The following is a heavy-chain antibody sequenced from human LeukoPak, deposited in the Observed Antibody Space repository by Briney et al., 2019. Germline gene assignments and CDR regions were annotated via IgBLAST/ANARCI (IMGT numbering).Heavy chain of an antibody. Sequence: GGSLRLSCAASGFTFVDYGMSWVRQAPGKGLEWVSGINWNGGSTGYADSVKGRFTISRDNAKNSLYLQMNSLRAEDTAVYYCARRVVVPAAPYYFDYWGQGTLVTVSS. CDR1: GFTFVDYG. CDR3: ARRVVVPAAPYYFDY. CDR2: INWNGGST. V-gene: IGHV3-20*04. D-gene: IGHD2-2*01. J-gene: IGHJ4*02.